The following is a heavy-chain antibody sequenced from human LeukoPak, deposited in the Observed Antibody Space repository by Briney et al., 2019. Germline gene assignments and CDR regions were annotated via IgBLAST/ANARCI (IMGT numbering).Heavy chain of an antibody. CDR3: ARGRAAAGNYFDY. Sequence: PGRSLRLSCAASGFTFSSYAMHWVRQAPGKGLEWVALISYDGSNQNYADSVKGRFTISRDNTKNTLYLEMNSLRVEDTAVYYCARGRAAAGNYFDYWGQGTLVTVSS. J-gene: IGHJ4*02. CDR2: ISYDGSNQ. D-gene: IGHD6-13*01. V-gene: IGHV3-30-3*01. CDR1: GFTFSSYA.